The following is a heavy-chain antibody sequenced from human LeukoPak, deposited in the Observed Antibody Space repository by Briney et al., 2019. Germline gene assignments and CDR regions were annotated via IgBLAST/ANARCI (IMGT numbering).Heavy chain of an antibody. V-gene: IGHV3-21*01. Sequence: GGSLRLSCTASGFTFSGYSMNWIRQAPGNGLEWVSSFGTRSTSIYHAGSVKGRFAISRDNAKNSLYLQMNSLRAEDTAVYYCAREVSEGFDFWGQGTLVTVSS. J-gene: IGHJ4*02. CDR2: FGTRSTSI. CDR1: GFTFSGYS. CDR3: AREVSEGFDF. D-gene: IGHD3-22*01.